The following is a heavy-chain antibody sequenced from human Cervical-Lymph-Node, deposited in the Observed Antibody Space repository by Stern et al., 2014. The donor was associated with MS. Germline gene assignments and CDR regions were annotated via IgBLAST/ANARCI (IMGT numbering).Heavy chain of an antibody. CDR3: ASSQGYHYGLDV. CDR1: GGSINSVGFY. V-gene: IGHV4-61*02. J-gene: IGHJ6*02. CDR2: IYTPDHL. Sequence: QLQLQESGPGLVRPSQTLSLTCTVSGGSINSVGFYWTWIRQPAGTGLEWIGRIYTPDHLNYNPSLKSRVTISKDTSRNQFSLRLTSVTAADAATYYCASSQGYHYGLDVWGRGTTVTVSS.